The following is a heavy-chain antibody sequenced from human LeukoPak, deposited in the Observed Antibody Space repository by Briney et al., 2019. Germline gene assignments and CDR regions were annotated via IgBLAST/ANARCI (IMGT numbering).Heavy chain of an antibody. V-gene: IGHV1-69*13. D-gene: IGHD1-26*01. CDR1: GYTFSAFY. CDR2: IIPILGTA. CDR3: ARTRGADGEDY. J-gene: IGHJ4*02. Sequence: ASVKVSCKASGYTFSAFYLHWVRQAPGQGLEWMGGIIPILGTANYAQRFQGRVTITADESTSTAYMELTSLRSEDTAVYYCARTRGADGEDYWGQGTLVTVSS.